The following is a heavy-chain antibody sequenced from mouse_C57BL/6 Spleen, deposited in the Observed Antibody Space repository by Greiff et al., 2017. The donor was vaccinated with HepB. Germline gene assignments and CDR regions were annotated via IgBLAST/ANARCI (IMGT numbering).Heavy chain of an antibody. V-gene: IGHV1-50*01. CDR3: ARSIYDGYSFAY. CDR1: GYTFTSYW. Sequence: QVQLQQSGAELVKPGASVKLSCKASGYTFTSYWMQWVKQRPGQGLEWIGEIDPSDSYTNYNQKFKGKATLTVDTSSSTAYMQLSSLTSEDSAVYYCARSIYDGYSFAYWGQGTLVTVSA. J-gene: IGHJ3*01. D-gene: IGHD2-3*01. CDR2: IDPSDSYT.